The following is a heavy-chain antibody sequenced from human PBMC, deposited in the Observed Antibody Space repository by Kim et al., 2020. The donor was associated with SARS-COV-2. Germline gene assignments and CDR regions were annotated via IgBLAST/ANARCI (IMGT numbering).Heavy chain of an antibody. Sequence: GGSLRLSCAASGFTFSSYGMHWVRQAPGKGLEWVAVISYDGSNKYYADSVKGRFTISRDNSKNTLYLQMNSLRAEDTAVYYCAKDGFDYWGQGTLVTVSS. J-gene: IGHJ4*02. CDR2: ISYDGSNK. CDR1: GFTFSSYG. V-gene: IGHV3-30*18. CDR3: AKDGFDY.